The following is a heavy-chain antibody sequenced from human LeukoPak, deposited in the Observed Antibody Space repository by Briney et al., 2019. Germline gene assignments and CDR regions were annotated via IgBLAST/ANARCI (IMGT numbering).Heavy chain of an antibody. V-gene: IGHV3-7*01. CDR1: GFTFSSYG. Sequence: GGSLRLSCAASGFTFSSYGMHWVRQAPGKGLEWVANIKQDGSEKYYVDSVKGRFTISRDNAKNSLYLQMNSLRAEDTAVYYCARRTITSGGDCLDYWGQGTLITVSS. J-gene: IGHJ4*02. CDR2: IKQDGSEK. D-gene: IGHD2-21*02. CDR3: ARRTITSGGDCLDY.